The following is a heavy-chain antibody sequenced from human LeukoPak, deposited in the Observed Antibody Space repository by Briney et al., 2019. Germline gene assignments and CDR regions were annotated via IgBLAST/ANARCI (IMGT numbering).Heavy chain of an antibody. V-gene: IGHV3-23*01. CDR1: GFPFSSYA. J-gene: IGHJ4*02. CDR2: ISGSGNE. CDR3: AKEKAVVGVRAFDN. D-gene: IGHD6-19*01. Sequence: GGSLRLSCAASGFPFSSYAISWVRQAPGKGLEWVSAISGSGNEYYADSVKGRFTVDTDNSKNTLYLQMDSLTVEDTAIYYCAKEKAVVGVRAFDNWGQGTLVTVSS.